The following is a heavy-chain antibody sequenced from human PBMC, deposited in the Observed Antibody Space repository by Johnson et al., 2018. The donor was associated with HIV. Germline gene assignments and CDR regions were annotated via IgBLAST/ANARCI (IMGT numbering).Heavy chain of an antibody. CDR1: GFTVSTNY. CDR3: TTDPSWRFGFDI. V-gene: IGHV3-53*01. CDR2: IYSGGGT. Sequence: VQLVESGGGLIQPGGSLRLSCAVSGFTVSTNYMSWVRQAPGKGPEWVSVIYSGGGTYYADSVKGRFTVSRDNSKNTLYLQMNSLKTEDTAVYYCTTDPSWRFGFDIWGQGTLVTVSS. J-gene: IGHJ3*02. D-gene: IGHD2-15*01.